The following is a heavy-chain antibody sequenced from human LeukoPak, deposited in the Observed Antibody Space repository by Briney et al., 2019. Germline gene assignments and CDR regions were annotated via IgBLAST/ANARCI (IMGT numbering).Heavy chain of an antibody. CDR3: AKGPNFYSWRAVDY. D-gene: IGHD3-3*01. J-gene: IGHJ4*02. CDR2: INSDGSST. CDR1: GFTFSTYW. V-gene: IGHV3-74*01. Sequence: GGSLRLSCAASGFTFSTYWMHWVRQAPGKGLVWVSRINSDGSSTNYADSVRGRFTISRDKSESILYLQMNSLRADDTAIYYCAKGPNFYSWRAVDYWGQGSLVTVSS.